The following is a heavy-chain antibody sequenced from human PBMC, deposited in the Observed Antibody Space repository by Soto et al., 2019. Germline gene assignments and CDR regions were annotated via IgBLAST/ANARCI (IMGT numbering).Heavy chain of an antibody. CDR3: ARDGVAEIDY. J-gene: IGHJ4*02. V-gene: IGHV3-48*02. CDR2: ISSSSSTI. CDR1: GFTFSGYN. D-gene: IGHD2-15*01. Sequence: EVQLVESGGGLVQPGGSLRLSCAASGFTFSGYNMNWVRQAPGKGLEWVSYISSSSSTIYYADSVKGRFTISRDNAKNSLYLHMNSLRDEDTAVYYCARDGVAEIDYWGQGTLVTVSS.